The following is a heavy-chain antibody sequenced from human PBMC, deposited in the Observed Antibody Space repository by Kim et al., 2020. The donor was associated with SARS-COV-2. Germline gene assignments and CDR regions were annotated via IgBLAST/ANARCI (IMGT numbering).Heavy chain of an antibody. CDR1: GFTFSDHY. D-gene: IGHD1-26*01. J-gene: IGHJ6*02. V-gene: IGHV3-72*01. CDR3: ARGGVGMPSYYYGMDV. Sequence: GGSLRLSCAASGFTFSDHYMDWVRQAPGKGLEWVGRTRNKANSYTTEYAASVKGRFTISRDDSKNSLYLQMNSLKTEDTAVYYCARGGVGMPSYYYGMDVWGQGTTVTVSS. CDR2: TRNKANSYTT.